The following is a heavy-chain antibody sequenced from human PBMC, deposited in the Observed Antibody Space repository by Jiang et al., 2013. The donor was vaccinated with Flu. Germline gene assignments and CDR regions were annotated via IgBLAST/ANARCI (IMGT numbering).Heavy chain of an antibody. D-gene: IGHD5-12*01. V-gene: IGHV6-1*01. CDR1: GDSVSSNSAA. CDR2: TYYKSKWYN. J-gene: IGHJ6*02. Sequence: SQTLSLTCAISGDSVSSNSAAWNWIRQSPSRGLEWLGRTYYKSKWYNDYASSVKSRVTINSDTSKNQFSLHLNSVTPEDTAVYYCARESPGEWLRLGYLYFYGMDVWGQGTTV. CDR3: ARESPGEWLRLGYLYFYGMDV.